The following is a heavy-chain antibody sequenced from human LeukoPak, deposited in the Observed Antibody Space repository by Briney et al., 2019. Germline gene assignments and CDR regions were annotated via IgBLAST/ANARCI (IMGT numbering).Heavy chain of an antibody. V-gene: IGHV4-59*01. CDR1: GGSFSGYY. CDR3: ARRHRGSHFDY. CDR2: IYYSGST. D-gene: IGHD3-10*01. Sequence: SETLSLTCAVYGGSFSGYYWSWIRQPPGKGLEWIGYIYYSGSTNYNPSLKSRVTISVDTSKNQFSLKLSSVTAADTAVYYCARRHRGSHFDYWGQGTLVTVSS. J-gene: IGHJ4*02.